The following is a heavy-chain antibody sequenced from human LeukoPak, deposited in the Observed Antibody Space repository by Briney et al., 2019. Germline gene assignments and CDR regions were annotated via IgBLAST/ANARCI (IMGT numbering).Heavy chain of an antibody. CDR2: IYTSGST. J-gene: IGHJ5*02. CDR3: ARGLLWFGDHVSWFDP. D-gene: IGHD3-10*01. CDR1: GGSISTYY. Sequence: SETLSLTCTVSGGSISTYYWSWIRQPAGKGLEWIGRIYTSGSTNYNPSLKSRVTISVDTSKNQFSLKLSSVTAADTAVYYCARGLLWFGDHVSWFDPWGQGTLVTVSS. V-gene: IGHV4-4*07.